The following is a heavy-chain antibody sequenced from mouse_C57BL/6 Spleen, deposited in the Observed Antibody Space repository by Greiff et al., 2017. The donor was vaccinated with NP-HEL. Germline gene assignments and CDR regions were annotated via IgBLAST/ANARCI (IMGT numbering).Heavy chain of an antibody. J-gene: IGHJ2*01. CDR2: ISYDGSN. D-gene: IGHD1-1*01. Sequence: EVKLMESGPGLVKPSQSLSLTCSVTGYSITCGYYWNWIRQSPGNKLEWMGYISYDGSNNYNPSLKNRISITRDTSKNQIFLKLNSVTTEDTATYYSARNYYGTGYFDYWGQGTTLTVSS. CDR1: GYSITCGYY. CDR3: ARNYYGTGYFDY. V-gene: IGHV3-6*01.